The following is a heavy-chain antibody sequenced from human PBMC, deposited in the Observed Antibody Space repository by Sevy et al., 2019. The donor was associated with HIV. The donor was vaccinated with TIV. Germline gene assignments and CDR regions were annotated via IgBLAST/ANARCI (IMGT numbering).Heavy chain of an antibody. CDR1: GFQFSSYE. CDR3: ARDYYGSGSFEFDS. Sequence: SLKISCAASGFQFSSYEMNWVRQAPGKGLEWVSYISSTGSVIHYADSVRGRFTISRDNAKNSLFLQMNSLRADDTAFYYCARDYYGSGSFEFDSWGQGALVTVSS. D-gene: IGHD3-10*01. J-gene: IGHJ4*02. V-gene: IGHV3-48*03. CDR2: ISSTGSVI.